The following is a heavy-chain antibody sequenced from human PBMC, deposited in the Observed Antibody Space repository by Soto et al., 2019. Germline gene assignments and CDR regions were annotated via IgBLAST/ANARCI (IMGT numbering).Heavy chain of an antibody. J-gene: IGHJ4*02. CDR3: ARAINTPDY. Sequence: SVKVSCSASAYPFTSYDINRVRQATGQGLEWMGWMNPNSGNTGYAQKFQGRVTMTSDTSINMAYMELSSLRSDDTAIYYCARAINTPDYWGQGTLVTGSS. V-gene: IGHV1-8*02. CDR2: MNPNSGNT. CDR1: AYPFTSYD.